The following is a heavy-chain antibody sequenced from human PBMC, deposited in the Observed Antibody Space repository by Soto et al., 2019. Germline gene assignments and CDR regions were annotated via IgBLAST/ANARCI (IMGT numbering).Heavy chain of an antibody. CDR1: GYSISAYY. CDR3: GRDDYGIFPY. V-gene: IGHV1-2*02. D-gene: IGHD3-10*01. Sequence: QVQLVQSGTEVKKPGASVKVSCQASGYSISAYYIHWVRQAPGQGLEWMGWIDPKNGGTVSAQKFQGRLTMTRDTSISTVYRDLGGLPSDDTALYYCGRDDYGIFPYLGQGSLVTVSS. J-gene: IGHJ4*02. CDR2: IDPKNGGT.